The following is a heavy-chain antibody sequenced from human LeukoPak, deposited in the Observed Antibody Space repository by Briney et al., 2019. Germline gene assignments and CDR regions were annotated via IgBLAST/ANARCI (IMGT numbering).Heavy chain of an antibody. CDR2: IYTSGST. D-gene: IGHD2/OR15-2a*01. J-gene: IGHJ3*02. CDR1: GGSISSYY. Sequence: SETLSLTCTVSGGSISSYYWSWMRQPAGKGLEWIGRIYTSGSTDYNPSLKRRVTMSVDTSKNQFSLKLSSVTAADTAVYYCARVTYSTSSMSLDAFDIWGQGTMVTVSS. V-gene: IGHV4-4*07. CDR3: ARVTYSTSSMSLDAFDI.